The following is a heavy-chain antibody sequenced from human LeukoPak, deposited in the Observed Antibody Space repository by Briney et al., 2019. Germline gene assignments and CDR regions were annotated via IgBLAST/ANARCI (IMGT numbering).Heavy chain of an antibody. J-gene: IGHJ5*02. CDR1: GDTFGSYG. CDR2: ILPTFGRA. D-gene: IGHD2-21*02. CDR3: ARGHDSYSA. V-gene: IGHV1-69*13. Sequence: SVKVSCKASGDTFGSYGISWVRQAPGQGLQWMGGILPTFGRANYAQKFRGRVTISADDSTSTAYMELSGLRSDDTAVYYCARGHDSYSAWGQGTLVTVSS.